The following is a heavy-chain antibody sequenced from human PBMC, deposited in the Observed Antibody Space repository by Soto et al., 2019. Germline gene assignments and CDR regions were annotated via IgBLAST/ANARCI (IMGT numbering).Heavy chain of an antibody. Sequence: GSLRLSCAASGFTFSSYAMSWVRQAPGKGLEWVSAISGSGGSTYYADSVKGRFTISRDNSKNTLYLQMNSLRAEDTAVYYCAKGLGYCTNGVCYTNYYYYMDVWGKGTTVTVSS. V-gene: IGHV3-23*01. CDR2: ISGSGGST. J-gene: IGHJ6*03. D-gene: IGHD2-8*01. CDR1: GFTFSSYA. CDR3: AKGLGYCTNGVCYTNYYYYMDV.